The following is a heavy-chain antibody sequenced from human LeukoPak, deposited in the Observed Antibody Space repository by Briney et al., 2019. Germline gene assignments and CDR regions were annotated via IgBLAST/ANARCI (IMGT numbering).Heavy chain of an antibody. J-gene: IGHJ6*02. CDR2: ISYDGSNK. V-gene: IGHV3-30*18. CDR1: GFTFSSYG. CDR3: AKEPGYCSSTSCPGGVFSYGMDV. Sequence: GRFLRLSCAASGFTFSSYGMHWVRQAPGKGLEWVAVISYDGSNKYYADSVKGRFTISRDNSKNTLYLQMNSLRAEDTAVYYCAKEPGYCSSTSCPGGVFSYGMDVWGQGTTVTVSS. D-gene: IGHD2-2*01.